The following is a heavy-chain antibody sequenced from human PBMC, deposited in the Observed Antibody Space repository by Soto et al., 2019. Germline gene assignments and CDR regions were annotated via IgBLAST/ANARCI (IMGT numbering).Heavy chain of an antibody. D-gene: IGHD3-9*01. CDR3: ARDLYDILTGSNPDAFDI. J-gene: IGHJ3*02. CDR1: GFTFSSYW. CDR2: INSDGSST. V-gene: IGHV3-74*01. Sequence: GGSLRLSCAASGFTFSSYWMHWVRQAPGKGLVWVSRINSDGSSTSYADSVKGRFTISRDNAKNTLYLQMNSLRAEDTAVYYCARDLYDILTGSNPDAFDIWGQGTMVTVSS.